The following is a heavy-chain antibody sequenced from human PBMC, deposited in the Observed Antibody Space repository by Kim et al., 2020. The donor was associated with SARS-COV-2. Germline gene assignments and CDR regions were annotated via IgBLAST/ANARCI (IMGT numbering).Heavy chain of an antibody. CDR2: ISYDGSNK. CDR1: GFTFSSYA. CDR3: ARDGYSSSWPDWDYYYGMDV. Sequence: GGSLRLSCAASGFTFSSYAMHWVRQAPGKGLEWVAVISYDGSNKYYVDSVKGRFTISRDNSKNTLYLQMNSLRAEDTAVYYCARDGYSSSWPDWDYYYGMDVWGQGTTVTVSS. V-gene: IGHV3-30*04. D-gene: IGHD6-13*01. J-gene: IGHJ6*02.